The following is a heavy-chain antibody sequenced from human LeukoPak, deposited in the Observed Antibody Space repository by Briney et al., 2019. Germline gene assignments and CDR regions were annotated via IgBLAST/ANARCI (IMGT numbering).Heavy chain of an antibody. Sequence: ASVKVSCKASGGTFSSYAISWVRQAPGQGLEWMGGIIPIFGTANYAQKFQGRVTITEDESTSTAYMELSSLRSEDTAVYYCARGPRVVVAATFGYYFDYWGQGTLVTVSS. CDR1: GGTFSSYA. CDR3: ARGPRVVVAATFGYYFDY. D-gene: IGHD2-15*01. V-gene: IGHV1-69*13. CDR2: IIPIFGTA. J-gene: IGHJ4*02.